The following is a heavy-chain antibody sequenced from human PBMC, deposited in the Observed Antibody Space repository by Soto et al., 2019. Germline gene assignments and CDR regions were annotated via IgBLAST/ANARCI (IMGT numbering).Heavy chain of an antibody. D-gene: IGHD3-22*01. V-gene: IGHV1-69*06. CDR2: IIPIFGTT. CDR1: GGTFGSDA. CDR3: ARDRTDSGYYTNWFAP. Sequence: ASVKVSCKASGGTFGSDAITWVRQAPGQGLEWVGRIIPIFGTTNYAQNLQGRVTISADKSTLTSYMELHSLTSDDTALYYCARDRTDSGYYTNWFAPWGQGTQVTVSS. J-gene: IGHJ5*02.